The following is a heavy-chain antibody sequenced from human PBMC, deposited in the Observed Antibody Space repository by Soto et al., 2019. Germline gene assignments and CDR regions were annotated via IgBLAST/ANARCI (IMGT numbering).Heavy chain of an antibody. CDR3: ARDRTRMATMDFDY. V-gene: IGHV6-1*01. Sequence: SQTLSLTCAISGDSVSLNTAASNWLRQSPSRGLEWLGRTYYRSKWYNDYAVSVKSRITINPDTSKNQFSLQLNSVTPEDTAVYYCARDRTRMATMDFDYWGQGTLVTVSS. J-gene: IGHJ4*02. D-gene: IGHD5-12*01. CDR2: TYYRSKWYN. CDR1: GDSVSLNTAA.